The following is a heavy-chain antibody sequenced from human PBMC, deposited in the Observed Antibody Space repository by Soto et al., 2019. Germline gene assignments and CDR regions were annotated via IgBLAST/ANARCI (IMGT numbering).Heavy chain of an antibody. CDR3: SRLQMIVAVHHTFAY. CDR1: GYRITSYS. Sequence: SEEVSCEASGYRITSYSLYWARHAPGKRLVWMGWINAGNGNTKYSQKFQGRVTITRDTSASPAYTEPVRLSSDDTAGYYWSRLQMIVAVHHTFAYWGQGTLVTVSS. J-gene: IGHJ4*02. V-gene: IGHV1-3*01. D-gene: IGHD3-22*01. CDR2: INAGNGNT.